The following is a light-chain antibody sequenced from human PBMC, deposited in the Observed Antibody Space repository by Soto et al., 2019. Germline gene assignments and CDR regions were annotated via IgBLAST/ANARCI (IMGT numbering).Light chain of an antibody. Sequence: QSALTQPASVSGSPGQSITISCTGTSSDVGGYNYVSWYQQYPGKAPKLIIYDVTNRPSGVSNRFSGTKSGDTASLTISGLQAEDEADYHSSSYTRSSISVFGTGTKLTVL. CDR3: SSYTRSSISV. CDR2: DVT. J-gene: IGLJ1*01. CDR1: SSDVGGYNY. V-gene: IGLV2-14*01.